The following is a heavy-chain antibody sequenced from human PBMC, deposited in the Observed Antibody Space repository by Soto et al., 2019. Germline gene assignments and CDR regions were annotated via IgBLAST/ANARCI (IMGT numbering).Heavy chain of an antibody. V-gene: IGHV3-33*01. D-gene: IGHD3-22*01. CDR1: GFTFSSYG. J-gene: IGHJ4*02. Sequence: QVQLVESGGGVVQPGRSLRLSCAASGFTFSSYGMHWVRQAPGKGLEWVAVIWYDGSNKDYADSVKGRFTISRDNSKNTLHLQMNSLRAEDTAVYYCARESDDSSGYYYSFDYWGQGTLVIVSS. CDR2: IWYDGSNK. CDR3: ARESDDSSGYYYSFDY.